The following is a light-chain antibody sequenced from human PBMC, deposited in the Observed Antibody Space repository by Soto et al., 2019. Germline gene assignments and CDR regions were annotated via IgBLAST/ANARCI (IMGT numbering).Light chain of an antibody. J-gene: IGLJ1*01. CDR1: SSNIGAGYD. CDR2: GNS. V-gene: IGLV1-40*01. CDR3: QSYDSSLSGFYV. Sequence: QSVLTQPPSVSGAPGQRVTISCTGSSSNIGAGYDVHWYQQLPGTAPKLLIYGNSNRPSGVPDRFSGSKSGTSASLAITGLQDEDGADYYCQSYDSSLSGFYVFGTGTKLTVL.